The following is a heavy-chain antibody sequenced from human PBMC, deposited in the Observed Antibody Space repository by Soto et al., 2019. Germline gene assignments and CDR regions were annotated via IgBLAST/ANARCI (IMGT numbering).Heavy chain of an antibody. CDR1: GFTFSSYW. V-gene: IGHV3-74*01. D-gene: IGHD3-9*01. CDR3: ARDLTYYDVLTGYASYGMDV. CDR2: INSDGSST. Sequence: GGSLRLSCAASGFTFSSYWMHWVRQAPGKGLVWVSRINSDGSSTSYADSVKGRFTISRDNAKNTLYLQMNSLGAEDTAVYYCARDLTYYDVLTGYASYGMDVWGQGTTVTVSS. J-gene: IGHJ6*02.